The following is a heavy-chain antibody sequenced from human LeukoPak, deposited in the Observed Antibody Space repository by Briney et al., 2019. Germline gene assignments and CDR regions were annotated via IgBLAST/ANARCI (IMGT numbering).Heavy chain of an antibody. CDR2: IKQDGSEK. D-gene: IGHD3-9*01. CDR1: GFTFSSLW. J-gene: IGHJ4*02. V-gene: IGHV3-7*01. CDR3: AREGSYYDILTYDY. Sequence: GGSLRLSCAASGFTFSSLWMSWVRQAPGQGLEWVANIKQDGSEKYYVDSVKGRFTISRDNAENSLYLQMNSLRVEDTAVYYCAREGSYYDILTYDYWGQGTLVTVSS.